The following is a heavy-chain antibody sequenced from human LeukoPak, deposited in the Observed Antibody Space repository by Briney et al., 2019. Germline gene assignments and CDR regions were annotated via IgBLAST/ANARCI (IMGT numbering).Heavy chain of an antibody. D-gene: IGHD6-13*01. CDR2: IYYSGST. J-gene: IGHJ4*02. Sequence: PSETLSLTCTVSGGSISSYYWSWIRQPPGKGLEWIGYIYYSGSTNYNPSLKSRVTISVDTSKNQFSLKLSSVTAADTAVYYYARAAAAGITDYWGQGTLVTVSS. CDR1: GGSISSYY. CDR3: ARAAAAGITDY. V-gene: IGHV4-59*01.